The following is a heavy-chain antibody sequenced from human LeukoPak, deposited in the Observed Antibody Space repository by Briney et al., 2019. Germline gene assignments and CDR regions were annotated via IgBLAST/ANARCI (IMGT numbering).Heavy chain of an antibody. V-gene: IGHV4-38-2*02. CDR2: IYHSGST. CDR1: GYSISSGYY. J-gene: IGHJ4*02. CDR3: ARDQLRYFDWGIDY. D-gene: IGHD3-9*01. Sequence: SETLSLTCTVSGYSISSGYYWGWIRQPPGKGLEWIGSIYHSGSTYYNPSLKSRVTISVDTSKNQFSLKLSSVTAADTAVYYCARDQLRYFDWGIDYWGQGILVTVSS.